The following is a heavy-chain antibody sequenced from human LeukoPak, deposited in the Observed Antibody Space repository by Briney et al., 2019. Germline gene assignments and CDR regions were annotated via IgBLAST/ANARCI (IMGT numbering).Heavy chain of an antibody. Sequence: GESLKISCKCSGYNFTTYWIGWVRHMPGKGLEWMAIIYPHISETLYSPPSQGQVIISADRSINTAYLQWSSLKASDAAIYYCARRGYHTAGPSDFWGQGTLVTVSS. D-gene: IGHD5-18*01. CDR1: GYNFTTYW. V-gene: IGHV5-51*01. CDR2: IYPHISET. J-gene: IGHJ4*02. CDR3: ARRGYHTAGPSDF.